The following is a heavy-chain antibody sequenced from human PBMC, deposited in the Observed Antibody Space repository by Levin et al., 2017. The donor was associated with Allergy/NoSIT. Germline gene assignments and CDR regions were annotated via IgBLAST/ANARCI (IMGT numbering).Heavy chain of an antibody. CDR2: IGGTGGST. D-gene: IGHD6-19*01. Sequence: VASVKVSCAASRFMFSNYAMSWVRQAPGKGLEWVSAIGGTGGSTFYSESVKGRCTISRDNSKNTLYLEMNSLRAEDTAVYYCAREQWLSSYWYFDLWGRGTLVTVSS. CDR3: AREQWLSSYWYFDL. V-gene: IGHV3-23*01. J-gene: IGHJ2*01. CDR1: RFMFSNYA.